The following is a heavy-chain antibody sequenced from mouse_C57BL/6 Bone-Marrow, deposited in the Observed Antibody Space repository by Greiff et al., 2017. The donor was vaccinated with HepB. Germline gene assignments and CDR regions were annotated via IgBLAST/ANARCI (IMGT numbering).Heavy chain of an antibody. CDR2: INPYNGGT. J-gene: IGHJ2*01. V-gene: IGHV1-19*01. Sequence: VQLQQSGPVLVKPGASVKMSCKASGYTFTDYYMNWVKQSHGKSLEWIGVINPYNGGTSYNQKFKGKATLTVDKSSSTAYMELNSLTSEDSAVYYCERDNYGSSSFDYWGQGTTLTVSS. CDR1: GYTFTDYY. D-gene: IGHD1-1*01. CDR3: ERDNYGSSSFDY.